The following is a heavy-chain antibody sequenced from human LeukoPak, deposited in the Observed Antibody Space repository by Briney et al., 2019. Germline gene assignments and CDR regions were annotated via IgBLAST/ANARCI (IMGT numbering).Heavy chain of an antibody. V-gene: IGHV1-2*02. CDR3: ARVLGATTHVLDY. Sequence: GASVKVSCKASGYTFTGYYMRWVRQAPGQGLEWMGWINPNSGGTNYAQKFQGRVTMTRDTSISTAYMELSRLRSDDTAVYYCARVLGATTHVLDYWGQGTLVTVSS. CDR2: INPNSGGT. CDR1: GYTFTGYY. D-gene: IGHD1-26*01. J-gene: IGHJ4*02.